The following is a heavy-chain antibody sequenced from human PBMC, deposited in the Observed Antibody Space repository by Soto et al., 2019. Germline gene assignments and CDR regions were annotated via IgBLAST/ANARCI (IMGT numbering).Heavy chain of an antibody. CDR3: ARGLGGYDPGRLDS. D-gene: IGHD5-12*01. Sequence: EVHLVESGGGLVPPGRSLTLSCAASGFTFDDYAMHWVRQRPGKGLEAVSGISWNSGRIEYADSVKGRFTISRDNAKNSLYLQRNSLRAEDTAFYYCARGLGGYDPGRLDSWGQGTLVTVSS. J-gene: IGHJ4*02. CDR1: GFTFDDYA. V-gene: IGHV3-9*01. CDR2: ISWNSGRI.